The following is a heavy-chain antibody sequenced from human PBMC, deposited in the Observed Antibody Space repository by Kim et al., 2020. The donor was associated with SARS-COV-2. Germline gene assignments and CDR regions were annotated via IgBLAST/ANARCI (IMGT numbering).Heavy chain of an antibody. CDR3: ARGGVTGSLLDY. D-gene: IGHD1-1*01. CDR1: GVSVTTYW. J-gene: IGHJ4*02. CDR2: LNNGGTSS. Sequence: GGSLTLSCTASGVSVTTYWMHWVRQVPGKGLQWVSRLNNGGTSSTYADFVKGRFAISRDNLKATLYLRMTSLRAEDTAVYFCARGGVTGSLLDYWGQGTLVTVSS. V-gene: IGHV3-74*01.